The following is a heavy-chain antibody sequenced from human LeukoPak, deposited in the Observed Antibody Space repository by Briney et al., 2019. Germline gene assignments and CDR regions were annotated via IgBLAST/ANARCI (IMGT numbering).Heavy chain of an antibody. D-gene: IGHD6-13*01. CDR1: GGSFSGYD. Sequence: TSVTLSLTCAVYGGSFSGYDWTWKPQPPGEGRVGIREINHSGSTSYNPSPESRVSTSVDTSKNQFSLKLSSVTAADTAVYYCVRDSKAFNAFDIWGQGTMVTVSS. J-gene: IGHJ3*02. V-gene: IGHV4-34*01. CDR2: INHSGST. CDR3: VRDSKAFNAFDI.